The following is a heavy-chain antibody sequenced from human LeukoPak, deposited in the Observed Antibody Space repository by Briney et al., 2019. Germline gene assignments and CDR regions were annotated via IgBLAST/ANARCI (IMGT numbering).Heavy chain of an antibody. J-gene: IGHJ3*02. D-gene: IGHD3-9*01. V-gene: IGHV3-23*01. CDR1: GFTFSS. Sequence: GGSLRLSCAASGFTFSSWVCQAPGKGLEWVSTISGSGGSRSYADSVKGRLTISRDNSKNTLYLQMNSLRVEDTAVYYCARSSHYDILTGYSEEDAFDIWGQGTMVTVSS. CDR3: ARSSHYDILTGYSEEDAFDI. CDR2: ISGSGGSR.